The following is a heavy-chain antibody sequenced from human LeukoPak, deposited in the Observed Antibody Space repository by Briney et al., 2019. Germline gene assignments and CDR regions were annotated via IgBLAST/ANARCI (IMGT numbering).Heavy chain of an antibody. Sequence: GGSLRLSCAASGFTFSSYWMHWVRQAPGKGLVWVSRINADGSDTDYADSVKGRFTISRDNAQNTLYLQMNSLRADDTAVYYCARGGSGSYYLYWGQGTLVTVSS. CDR1: GFTFSSYW. CDR3: ARGGSGSYYLY. V-gene: IGHV3-74*01. D-gene: IGHD3-10*01. J-gene: IGHJ4*02. CDR2: INADGSDT.